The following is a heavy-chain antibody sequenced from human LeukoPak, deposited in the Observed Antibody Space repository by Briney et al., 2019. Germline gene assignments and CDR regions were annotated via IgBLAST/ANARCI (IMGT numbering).Heavy chain of an antibody. CDR3: ARFTGYCSGTSCYPNAFDI. Sequence: SETLSLTCAVYGGSFSGYYWSWIRQPPGKGLEWIGEINHSGSTNYNPSLKSRVTISLDTSKNQFSLKLSSVTAADTAVFYCARFTGYCSGTSCYPNAFDIWGQGTMVTVSS. D-gene: IGHD2-2*01. V-gene: IGHV4-34*01. J-gene: IGHJ3*02. CDR1: GGSFSGYY. CDR2: INHSGST.